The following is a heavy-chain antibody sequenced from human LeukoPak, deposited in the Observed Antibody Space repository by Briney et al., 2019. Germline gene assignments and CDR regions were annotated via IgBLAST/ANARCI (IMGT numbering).Heavy chain of an antibody. Sequence: GRSLRLSCAASGFTFRSYGFHWVRQAPGKGLEWVAVIWFDDSNTQYVDSVRGRFTISRDDSKSTVFLQMNSLRAEDTAVYYCARGAWGSAFGRSGSLDYWGQGTLITVSS. CDR3: ARGAWGSAFGRSGSLDY. CDR1: GFTFRSYG. D-gene: IGHD3-10*01. J-gene: IGHJ4*02. CDR2: IWFDDSNT. V-gene: IGHV3-33*01.